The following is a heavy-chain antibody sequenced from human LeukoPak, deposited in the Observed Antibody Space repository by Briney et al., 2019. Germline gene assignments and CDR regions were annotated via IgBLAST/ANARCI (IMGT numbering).Heavy chain of an antibody. Sequence: GSLRLSCAASGFPFSTYAMSWVRQAPGKGLEWVSAISSSGGSTYYADSVKGRFTISRDNSKNTLYLQMNSLRAEDTAVYYCATRRYDSSGFDHWGQGTLVTVSS. CDR1: GFPFSTYA. CDR2: ISSSGGST. J-gene: IGHJ4*02. D-gene: IGHD3-22*01. CDR3: ATRRYDSSGFDH. V-gene: IGHV3-23*01.